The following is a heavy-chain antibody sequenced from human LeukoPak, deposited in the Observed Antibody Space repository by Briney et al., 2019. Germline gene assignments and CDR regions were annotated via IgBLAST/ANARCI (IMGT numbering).Heavy chain of an antibody. J-gene: IGHJ6*02. CDR3: ARGAPTIDNYYYGMDV. CDR1: GFTFSSYA. Sequence: GGSLRLSCAASGFTFSSYAMSWVRQAPGKGLEWVANIKQDGSEKFHVDSVKGRFTISRDNSKNSMFLQMNSLRAEDTAVYYCARGAPTIDNYYYGMDVWGQGTTVTVS. D-gene: IGHD3-9*01. V-gene: IGHV3-7*01. CDR2: IKQDGSEK.